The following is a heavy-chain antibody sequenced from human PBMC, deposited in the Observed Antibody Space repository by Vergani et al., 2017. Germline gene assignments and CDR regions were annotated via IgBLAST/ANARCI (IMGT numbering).Heavy chain of an antibody. D-gene: IGHD3-16*01. V-gene: IGHV1-69*01. J-gene: IGHJ6*03. CDR1: GGTFSNQG. Sequence: QVQLVQSGAAVKKPGSSVKVSCKASGGTFSNQGINWLRRAPGQGLEWMGGIIPLFHVANYAQKFQGRVAINADESTNTVYMDLSSLKSEDTAIYYCARDLRPTVGLGFYHYMDVWGEGTSVIVSS. CDR3: ARDLRPTVGLGFYHYMDV. CDR2: IIPLFHVA.